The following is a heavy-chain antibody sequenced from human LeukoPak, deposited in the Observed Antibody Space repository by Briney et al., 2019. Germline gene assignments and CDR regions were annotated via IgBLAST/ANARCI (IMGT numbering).Heavy chain of an antibody. CDR1: GFTFDDYS. CDR3: AKDSGSSWYPTFDY. D-gene: IGHD6-13*01. V-gene: IGHV3-43*01. Sequence: GGSLRLSCAASGFTFDDYSMHWVRQAPGKGLEWVSLITWDGGSTYYADSVKGRFTISRDNSKNSLYLQMNSLRTEDTALYYCAKDSGSSWYPTFDYWGQGTLVTVSS. J-gene: IGHJ4*02. CDR2: ITWDGGST.